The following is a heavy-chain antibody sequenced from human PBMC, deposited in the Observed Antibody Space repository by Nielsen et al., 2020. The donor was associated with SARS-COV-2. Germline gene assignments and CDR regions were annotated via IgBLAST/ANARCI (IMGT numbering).Heavy chain of an antibody. D-gene: IGHD5-24*01. J-gene: IGHJ4*02. V-gene: IGHV3-21*01. CDR3: ARGSARDGYRVYYFEY. CDR1: GFTFSSYS. Sequence: GGSLRLSCAASGFTFSSYSMNWVRQAPGKGLEWVSSISSSSSYIYYADSVKGRFTISRDNAKNSLYLQMNSLRAEDTAVYYCARGSARDGYRVYYFEYWGQGTLVTVST. CDR2: ISSSSSYI.